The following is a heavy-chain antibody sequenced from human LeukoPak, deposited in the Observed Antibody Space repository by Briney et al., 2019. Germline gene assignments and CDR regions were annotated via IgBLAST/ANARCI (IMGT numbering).Heavy chain of an antibody. D-gene: IGHD6-13*01. V-gene: IGHV4-34*01. J-gene: IGHJ4*02. CDR2: INLSGST. CDR3: AATGGSSWGYYFDY. CDR1: GGSFSGYY. Sequence: SETLSLTCAVYGGSFSGYYWSWIRQPPGKGLEWIWEINLSGSTNYNPSLKSRVTISVDTSKNQFSLKLSSVTAADTAVYYCAATGGSSWGYYFDYWGQGTLVTVSS.